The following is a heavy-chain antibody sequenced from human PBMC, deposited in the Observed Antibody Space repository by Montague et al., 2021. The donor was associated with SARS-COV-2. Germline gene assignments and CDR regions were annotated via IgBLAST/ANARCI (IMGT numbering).Heavy chain of an antibody. V-gene: IGHV4-39*07. CDR1: GAAISSSSYY. CDR2: IYYSGST. CDR3: ASDTRITMLVVVNRYGMDV. D-gene: IGHD3-22*01. Sequence: SETLSLTCTVSGAAISSSSYYWGWIRQPPGKGLEWIGSIYYSGSTYYNPSLKSRVTISVDTSKNQFSLKLSSVTAADTAVYYCASDTRITMLVVVNRYGMDVWGQGTTVTVSS. J-gene: IGHJ6*02.